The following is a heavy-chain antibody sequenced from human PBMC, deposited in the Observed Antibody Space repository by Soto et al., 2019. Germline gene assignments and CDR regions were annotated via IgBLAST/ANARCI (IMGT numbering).Heavy chain of an antibody. J-gene: IGHJ6*02. CDR3: AREMTIFGVAPGGGLDV. Sequence: ASETLSLTCTASGGSISTYDYSWSWIRQPPGGGLEWIGSIYQTGRTYVIPSLKSRVTMSLDKSKNQFSLNLTAVTAADTALYYCAREMTIFGVAPGGGLDVWGQGITVTVSS. D-gene: IGHD3-3*01. CDR1: GGSISTYDYS. CDR2: IYQTGRT. V-gene: IGHV4-30-2*01.